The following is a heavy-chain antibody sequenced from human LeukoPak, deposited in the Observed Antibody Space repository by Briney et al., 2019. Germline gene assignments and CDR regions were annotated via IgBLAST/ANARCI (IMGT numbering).Heavy chain of an antibody. V-gene: IGHV3-33*01. CDR1: GFTFSSYG. CDR3: ARADYYDSSGYQDAFDI. J-gene: IGHJ3*02. CDR2: IWYDGSNK. Sequence: TGGSLRLSCAASGFTFSSYGMHWVRQAPGKGLEWVAVIWYDGSNKYYADSVKGRFTISRDNSKNTLYLQMNSLRAEDTAVYYCARADYYDSSGYQDAFDIWGQGTMVTVSS. D-gene: IGHD3-22*01.